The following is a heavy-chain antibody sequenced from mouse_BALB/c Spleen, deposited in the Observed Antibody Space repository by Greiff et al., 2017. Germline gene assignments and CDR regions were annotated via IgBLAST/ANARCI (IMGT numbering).Heavy chain of an antibody. CDR1: GFTFSSFG. CDR3: ARSGGKPLMDYAMDY. Sequence: EVNVVESGGGLVQPGGSRKLSCAASGFTFSSFGMHWVRQAPEKGLEWVAYISSGSSTIYYADTVKGRFTISRDNPKNTLFLQMTSLRSEDTAMYYCARSGGKPLMDYAMDYWGQGTSVTVSS. V-gene: IGHV5-17*02. CDR2: ISSGSSTI. J-gene: IGHJ4*01. D-gene: IGHD2-3*01.